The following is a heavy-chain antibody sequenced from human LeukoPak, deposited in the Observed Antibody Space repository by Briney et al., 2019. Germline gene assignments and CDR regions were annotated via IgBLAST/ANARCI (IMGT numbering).Heavy chain of an antibody. D-gene: IGHD5-18*01. CDR2: IIPIFGTA. J-gene: IGHJ4*02. CDR1: GGTFSSYA. Sequence: ASVKVSCKASGGTFSSYAISWVRQAPGQGLEWMGGIIPIFGTANYAQKFQGRVTITRDTSASTAYMELSSLRSEDTAVYYCARGGPAAKIFDYWGQGTLVTVSS. CDR3: ARGGPAAKIFDY. V-gene: IGHV1-69*05.